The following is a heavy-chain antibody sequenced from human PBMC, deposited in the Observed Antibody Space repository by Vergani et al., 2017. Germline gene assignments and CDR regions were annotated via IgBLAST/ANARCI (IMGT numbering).Heavy chain of an antibody. J-gene: IGHJ6*02. V-gene: IGHV5-51*01. D-gene: IGHD6-19*01. Sequence: EVQLVQSGAEVKKPGESLRISCKGSGYSFTSYWIGWVRQMPGKGLEWMGIIYPGDSDTRYSPSFQGQVTISADKSISTAYLQWSSLKASDTAMYYCARQVSSGWQAYYYYGMDVWGQGTTVTVSS. CDR1: GYSFTSYW. CDR3: ARQVSSGWQAYYYYGMDV. CDR2: IYPGDSDT.